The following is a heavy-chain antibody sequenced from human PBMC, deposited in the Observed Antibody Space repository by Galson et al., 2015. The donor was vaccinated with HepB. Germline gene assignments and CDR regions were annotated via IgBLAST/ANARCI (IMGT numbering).Heavy chain of an antibody. CDR3: AKDPYGDYSFDY. CDR1: GFTFSSYG. V-gene: IGHV3-30*18. D-gene: IGHD4-17*01. J-gene: IGHJ4*02. CDR2: ISYDGSNK. Sequence: SLRLSCAASGFTFSSYGMHWVRQAPGKGLEWVAVISYDGSNKYYADSVKGRFTISRDNSKNTLYLQMNSLRAEDTAVYYCAKDPYGDYSFDYWGQGTLVTVSS.